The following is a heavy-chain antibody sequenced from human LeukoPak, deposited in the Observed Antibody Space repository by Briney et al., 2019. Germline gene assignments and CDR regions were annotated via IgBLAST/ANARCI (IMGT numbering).Heavy chain of an antibody. Sequence: SETLSLTCTVSGGSIGSYYWSWIRQPPGKGLEWIGYIYYSGNTNYNPSLKSRVTISVDTSKNQFSLKLSSVTAADTAVYYCASIGDYHWYFDLWGRGTLVTVSS. CDR1: GGSIGSYY. D-gene: IGHD4-17*01. V-gene: IGHV4-59*08. CDR2: IYYSGNT. CDR3: ASIGDYHWYFDL. J-gene: IGHJ2*01.